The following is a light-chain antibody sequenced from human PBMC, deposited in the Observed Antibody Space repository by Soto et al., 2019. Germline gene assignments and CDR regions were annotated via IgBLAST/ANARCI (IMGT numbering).Light chain of an antibody. Sequence: QSVLTQPASVSGSPGQSITISCTGTSSDVGGYNYVSWYQHHPGKAPKLMISDVSNRPSGVSNRFSGSKSGNTASLTISGLQAEDEADYYCSSYAGNNNFVFGTGTKVTVL. J-gene: IGLJ1*01. CDR1: SSDVGGYNY. CDR2: DVS. CDR3: SSYAGNNNFV. V-gene: IGLV2-14*01.